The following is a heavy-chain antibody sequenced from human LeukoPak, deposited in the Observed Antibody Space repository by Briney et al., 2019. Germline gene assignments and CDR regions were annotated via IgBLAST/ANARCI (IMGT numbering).Heavy chain of an antibody. CDR1: GFTFSGYG. CDR2: ISYDGSNK. CDR3: AKAGVGDYNYYYSGMDV. V-gene: IGHV3-33*05. J-gene: IGHJ6*02. D-gene: IGHD4-17*01. Sequence: PGRSLRLSCAASGFTFSGYGMHWVRQAPGKGLEWVAVISYDGSNKYYVDSVKGRFTISRDNSKNTLYLQMNSLRVEDTAVYYCAKAGVGDYNYYYSGMDVWGQGTTVTVSS.